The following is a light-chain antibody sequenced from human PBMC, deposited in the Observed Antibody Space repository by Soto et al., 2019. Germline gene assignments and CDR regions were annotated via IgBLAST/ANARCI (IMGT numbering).Light chain of an antibody. CDR1: QSVSSY. CDR3: QQRINWPLT. CDR2: DAT. V-gene: IGKV3-11*01. J-gene: IGKJ4*01. Sequence: PGERATLSCMASQSVSSYLAWYQQKPGQAPRLPISDATNRATGIPARFSGSGSGTDFTLTIDSLEPEDFAVYYCQQRINWPLTFGGGTKVDIK.